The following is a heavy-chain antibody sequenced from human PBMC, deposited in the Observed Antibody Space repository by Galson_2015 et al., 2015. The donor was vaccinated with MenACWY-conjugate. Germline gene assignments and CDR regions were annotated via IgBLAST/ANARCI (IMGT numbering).Heavy chain of an antibody. V-gene: IGHV3-23*01. J-gene: IGHJ4*02. CDR3: AKFDGSGTYSYYFDY. CDR1: GFTFSNYA. D-gene: IGHD3-10*01. CDR2: ISDNSDYK. Sequence: SLRLSCAASGFTFSNYAMTWVRQAPGKGLEWVSVISDNSDYKHYADSVKGRFTISRDNSKNMLYLQMNSLRAADTAVYYCAKFDGSGTYSYYFDYWGQGTLVTVSS.